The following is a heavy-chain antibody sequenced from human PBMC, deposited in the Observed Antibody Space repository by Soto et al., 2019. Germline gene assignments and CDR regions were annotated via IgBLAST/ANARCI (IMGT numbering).Heavy chain of an antibody. V-gene: IGHV3-23*01. Sequence: GGSLRLSCPASGFTFSTYGMTWVRQAPGKGLEWVSGISGSGASTYYADSVKGRFTISRDNSKNTLYLQMNSLRAEDTAVYYCGTPGGDGYNHALDYWGQGTLVTVSS. J-gene: IGHJ4*02. CDR2: ISGSGAST. CDR1: GFTFSTYG. D-gene: IGHD5-12*01. CDR3: GTPGGDGYNHALDY.